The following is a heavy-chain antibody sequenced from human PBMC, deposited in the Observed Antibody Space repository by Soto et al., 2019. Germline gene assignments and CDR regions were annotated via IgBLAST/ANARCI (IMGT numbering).Heavy chain of an antibody. CDR1: GFTFSSYA. D-gene: IGHD3-9*01. V-gene: IGHV3-23*01. J-gene: IGHJ4*02. CDR2: ISGSGGST. CDR3: AKREFDWPSPSY. Sequence: EVQLLESGGGLVQPGGSLRLSCAASGFTFSSYAMSWVRQAPGKGLEWVSAISGSGGSTYYADSVKGRFTISRDNSKNTLYLQMNSLRAEVTAVYYCAKREFDWPSPSYWGQGTLVTVSS.